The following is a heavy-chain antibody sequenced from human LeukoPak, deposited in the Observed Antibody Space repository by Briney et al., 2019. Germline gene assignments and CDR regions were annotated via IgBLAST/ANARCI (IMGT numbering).Heavy chain of an antibody. Sequence: PGGSLRLSCSASGFNFSAYWMTWVRQAPGKGLEWVANIKDDGSDKYYMESVKGRFTISRDNSKNTLYLQMNSLRAEDTAVYYCAKKHSTGLDPWGQGTLVTVSS. CDR3: AKKHSTGLDP. J-gene: IGHJ5*02. V-gene: IGHV3-7*03. CDR2: IKDDGSDK. CDR1: GFNFSAYW. D-gene: IGHD2/OR15-2a*01.